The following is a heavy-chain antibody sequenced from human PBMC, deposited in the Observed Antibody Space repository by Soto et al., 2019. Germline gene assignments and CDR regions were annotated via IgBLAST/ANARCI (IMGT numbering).Heavy chain of an antibody. Sequence: QVQLQQWGAGLLTPSETLSLTCGVYGASFSTYHWSSIRQPPGKGLEWIGEINHSGSTNYNPSLTSRVTISVDTSRNYFSLKLTSVTAAYTAVYYWARGWEVHRHMDVWGKGTTVTVSS. D-gene: IGHD1-26*01. CDR3: ARGWEVHRHMDV. V-gene: IGHV4-34*01. J-gene: IGHJ6*03. CDR1: GASFSTYH. CDR2: INHSGST.